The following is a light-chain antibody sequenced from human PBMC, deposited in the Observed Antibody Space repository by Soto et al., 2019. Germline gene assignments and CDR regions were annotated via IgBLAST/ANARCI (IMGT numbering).Light chain of an antibody. V-gene: IGLV2-14*01. CDR1: SSDVGGYNY. J-gene: IGLJ2*01. CDR3: SSYTSSITHVV. Sequence: QSVLTQPASVSVSPGQSITISCIGTSSDVGGYNYVSWYQQHPGKAPKVLIYGVSNRPSGISNRLSGSKSGNTASLTISGLQADDEGDYYCSSYTSSITHVVFGGGTKVTVL. CDR2: GVS.